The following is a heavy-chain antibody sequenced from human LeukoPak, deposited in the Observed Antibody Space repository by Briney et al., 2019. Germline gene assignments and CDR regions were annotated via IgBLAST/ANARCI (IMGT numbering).Heavy chain of an antibody. CDR1: GGSFSGYY. J-gene: IGHJ4*02. CDR3: ARLAPGNYDILTGDPKVVFDY. CDR2: VHSSGRT. D-gene: IGHD3-9*01. Sequence: SETLSLTCAVYGGSFSGYYWSWIRQPPGKGLEWIGYVHSSGRTKYNPSLKSRLIISVDMSKNQFSLKLRSVSVADTAVYYCARLAPGNYDILTGDPKVVFDYWGQGALVTVSS. V-gene: IGHV4-59*01.